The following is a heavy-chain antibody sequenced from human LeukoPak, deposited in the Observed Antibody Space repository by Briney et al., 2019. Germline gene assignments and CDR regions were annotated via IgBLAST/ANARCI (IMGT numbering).Heavy chain of an antibody. CDR2: IIPILGIA. Sequence: SVKVSCKASGGTFSSYAISWVRQAPGQGLEWMGRIIPILGIANYAQKFQGRVTITADKSTSTAYMELSSLRSEDTAVYYCARVSSNSRGDYFGYWGQGTLVTVSS. CDR3: ARVSSNSRGDYFGY. CDR1: GGTFSSYA. V-gene: IGHV1-69*04. D-gene: IGHD4-23*01. J-gene: IGHJ4*02.